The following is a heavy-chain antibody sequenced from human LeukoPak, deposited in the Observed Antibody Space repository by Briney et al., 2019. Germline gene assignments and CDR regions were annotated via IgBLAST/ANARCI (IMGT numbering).Heavy chain of an antibody. D-gene: IGHD6-19*01. V-gene: IGHV4-39*01. Sequence: SETLSPTCTVSGDSIGSGTYFWSWIRQLPGKGLEWIGSIYYSGSTYYNPSLKSRVTISVDTSKNQFSLKLSSVTAADTAVYFCAEHKGITGYSSGWFDYWGQGTLVTVSS. J-gene: IGHJ4*02. CDR3: AEHKGITGYSSGWFDY. CDR2: IYYSGST. CDR1: GDSIGSGTYF.